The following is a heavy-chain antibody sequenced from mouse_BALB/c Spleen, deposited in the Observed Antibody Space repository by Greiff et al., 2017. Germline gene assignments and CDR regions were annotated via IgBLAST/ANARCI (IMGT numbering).Heavy chain of an antibody. D-gene: IGHD2-14*01. CDR2: IYPGNVNT. CDR3: ARLGYDPDFDY. CDR1: GYTFTSYY. J-gene: IGHJ2*01. V-gene: IGHV1S56*01. Sequence: QVQLQQSGPELVKPGASVRISCKASGYTFTSYYIHWVKQRPGQGLEWIGWIYPGNVNTKYNEKFKGKATLTADKSSSTAYMQLSSLTSEDSAVYFCARLGYDPDFDYWGQGTTLTVSS.